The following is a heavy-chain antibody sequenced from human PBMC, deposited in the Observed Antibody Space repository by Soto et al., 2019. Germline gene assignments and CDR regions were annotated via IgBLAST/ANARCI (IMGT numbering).Heavy chain of an antibody. J-gene: IGHJ6*02. CDR1: GGSISSSSYY. CDR3: ARLGPFDYYYGMDV. V-gene: IGHV4-39*01. CDR2: IYYSGST. Sequence: QLQLQESGPGLVKPSETLSLTCTVSGGSISSSSYYWGWIRQPPGKGLEWIGSIYYSGSTYYNPSLKSRVTISVDTSKNQFSLKLSSVTAADTAVYYCARLGPFDYYYGMDVWGQGTTVTVSS.